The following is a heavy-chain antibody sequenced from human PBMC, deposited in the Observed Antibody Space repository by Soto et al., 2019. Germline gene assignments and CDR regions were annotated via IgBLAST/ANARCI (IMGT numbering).Heavy chain of an antibody. CDR3: AREARY. J-gene: IGHJ4*02. CDR1: GFTFSSYA. Sequence: QVQLVESGGGVVQPGRSLRLSCAASGFTFSSYAMHWVRQAPGKGLEWVAVISYDGSNKYYADSVKGRFTSSRDNSKNTLYLQMNSLRAEDTAVYYCAREARYLCQGPLVTVSS. CDR2: ISYDGSNK. V-gene: IGHV3-30-3*01.